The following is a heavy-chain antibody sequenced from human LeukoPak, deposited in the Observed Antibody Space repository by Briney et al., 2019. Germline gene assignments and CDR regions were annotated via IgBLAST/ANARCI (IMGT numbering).Heavy chain of an antibody. CDR3: TRDCAYASRGQPCYYAMDV. J-gene: IGHJ6*02. D-gene: IGHD2-2*01. Sequence: GRSLRLSCAASGFTFSDHVMHWVRQAPGKGLEWVGRLRNKVNSFTTEYAASVKGRFTISGDDSRNSLYLQMNSLRTEDTAVYYCTRDCAYASRGQPCYYAMDVWGLGTTVTVSS. V-gene: IGHV3-72*01. CDR2: LRNKVNSFTT. CDR1: GFTFSDHV.